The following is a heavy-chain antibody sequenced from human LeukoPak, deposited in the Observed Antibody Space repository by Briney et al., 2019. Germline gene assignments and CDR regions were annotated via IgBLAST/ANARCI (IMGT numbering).Heavy chain of an antibody. Sequence: GGSLRLSCAASGFTFSTYWMSWVRQAPGKGLEWVANIKQDGSEKYYVGSVKGRFTISRDNAKNSLYLQMNSLRAEDTAVYYCARDPFEQQPDYWGQGTLVTVSS. D-gene: IGHD6-13*01. CDR1: GFTFSTYW. CDR2: IKQDGSEK. V-gene: IGHV3-7*01. CDR3: ARDPFEQQPDY. J-gene: IGHJ4*02.